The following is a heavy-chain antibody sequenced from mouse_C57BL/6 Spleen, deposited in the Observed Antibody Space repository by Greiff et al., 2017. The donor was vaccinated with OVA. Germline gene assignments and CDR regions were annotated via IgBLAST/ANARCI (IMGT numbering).Heavy chain of an antibody. J-gene: IGHJ3*01. CDR3: AREGLSFAWFAY. V-gene: IGHV1-55*01. CDR1: GYTFTSYW. CDR2: IYPGSGST. Sequence: QVQLQQSGAELVKPGASVKMSCKASGYTFTSYWITWVKQRPGQGLEWIGDIYPGSGSTNYNEKFKSKATLTVDTSSSTAYMQLSSLTSEDSAVYYCAREGLSFAWFAYWGQGTLVTVSA. D-gene: IGHD3-3*01.